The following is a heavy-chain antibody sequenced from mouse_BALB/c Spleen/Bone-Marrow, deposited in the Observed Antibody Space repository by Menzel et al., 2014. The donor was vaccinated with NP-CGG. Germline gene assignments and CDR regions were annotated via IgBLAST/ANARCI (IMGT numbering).Heavy chain of an antibody. J-gene: IGHJ3*01. Sequence: VQLQQSGGGLVQPKGSLKLSCAASGFTFNTYAMNWVRQAPGKGLEWVARIRSKSNNYATYYAGSVKDRFTISRDDSQSMLYLQMNNLKTEDTAMYYCVRQNYDYAWFAYWGQGTLVTVSA. CDR1: GFTFNTYA. CDR2: IRSKSNNYAT. D-gene: IGHD2-4*01. V-gene: IGHV10-1*02. CDR3: VRQNYDYAWFAY.